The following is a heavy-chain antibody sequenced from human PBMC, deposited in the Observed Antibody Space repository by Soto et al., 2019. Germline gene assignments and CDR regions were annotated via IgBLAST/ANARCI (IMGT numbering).Heavy chain of an antibody. V-gene: IGHV4-39*01. Sequence: SETLSLTCIVSGASISSSIYYWGWIRLPPGKGLEWIGRVSESGSTYNNPSLESRVTMSVDTSKNQFSLRLSSMTAADTAVYYCARHNDFWSGYYAVDYWGQGTLVTVSS. J-gene: IGHJ4*02. CDR1: GASISSSIYY. D-gene: IGHD3-3*01. CDR3: ARHNDFWSGYYAVDY. CDR2: VSESGST.